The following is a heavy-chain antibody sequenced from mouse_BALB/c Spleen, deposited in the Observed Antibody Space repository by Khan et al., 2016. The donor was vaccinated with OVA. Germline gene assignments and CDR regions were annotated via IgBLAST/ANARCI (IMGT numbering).Heavy chain of an antibody. Sequence: EVELVESGGGLVKPGGSLKLSCAASGFTFSSYAVSWVRQTPEKRLEWVATINSDGAYTYYPDSVKGRFTISRDNAMNTLYLQRSSLRSEDTAMYYCARHNFGPFAYWGQGTLVTVSA. V-gene: IGHV5-9-3*01. CDR2: INSDGAYT. CDR3: ARHNFGPFAY. J-gene: IGHJ3*01. CDR1: GFTFSSYA. D-gene: IGHD1-3*01.